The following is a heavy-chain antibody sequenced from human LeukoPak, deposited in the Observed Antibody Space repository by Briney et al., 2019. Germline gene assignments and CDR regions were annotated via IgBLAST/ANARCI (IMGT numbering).Heavy chain of an antibody. Sequence: GGSPRLSCAAPGFTFSDYYMSWIRQAPGKGLEWVSYISSSSSYTNYADSVKGRFTISRDNAKNSLYLQMNSLRAEDTAVYYCARDRGDPLLWFGELFPDYWGQGTLVTVSS. CDR2: ISSSSSYT. D-gene: IGHD3-10*01. CDR3: ARDRGDPLLWFGELFPDY. CDR1: GFTFSDYY. J-gene: IGHJ4*02. V-gene: IGHV3-11*06.